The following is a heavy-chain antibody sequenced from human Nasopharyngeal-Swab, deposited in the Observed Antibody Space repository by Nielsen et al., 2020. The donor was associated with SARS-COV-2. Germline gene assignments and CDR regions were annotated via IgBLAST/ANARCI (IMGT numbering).Heavy chain of an antibody. J-gene: IGHJ4*02. CDR2: IYYSGST. D-gene: IGHD3-9*01. V-gene: IGHV4-59*01. CDR1: GGSISSYY. CDR3: ARAEVLNGLDY. Sequence: SKTLSLTCTVSGGSISSYYWSWIRQPPGKGLEWIGYIYYSGSTNYNPSLKSRVTISVDTSKNQFSLKLSSVTAADTAVYYCARAEVLNGLDYWGQGTLVTVSS.